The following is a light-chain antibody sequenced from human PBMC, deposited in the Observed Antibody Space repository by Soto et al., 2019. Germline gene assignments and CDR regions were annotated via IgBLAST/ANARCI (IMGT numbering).Light chain of an antibody. Sequence: EIVLTQSPGTLSLSPGERATLSCRASQSVRNTYVAWYQKKPGQAPRLLGFGASSRTTGIPDRYSGSGSGTDFTLNINRLEPEDFAVYFCQQYGESPPTFGGGTKVAIK. J-gene: IGKJ4*01. V-gene: IGKV3-20*01. CDR2: GAS. CDR1: QSVRNTY. CDR3: QQYGESPPT.